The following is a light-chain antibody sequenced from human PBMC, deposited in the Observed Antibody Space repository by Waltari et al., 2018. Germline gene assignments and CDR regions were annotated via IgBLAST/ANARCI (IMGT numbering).Light chain of an antibody. CDR1: SSDVGGYNY. CDR3: SSYAGSNNLV. CDR2: EVS. V-gene: IGLV2-8*01. Sequence: QSALTQPPSASGSPGQAVTISCTGTSSDVGGYNYVSWYQQHPGKAPKLTIYEVSKRPSGVPARFSGSKSGNTVSLTGSGLQAEDEADYYCSSYAGSNNLVFGGGTKLTVL. J-gene: IGLJ3*02.